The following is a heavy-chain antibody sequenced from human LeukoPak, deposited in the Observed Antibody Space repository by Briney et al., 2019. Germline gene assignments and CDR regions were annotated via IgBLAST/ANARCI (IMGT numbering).Heavy chain of an antibody. Sequence: ASVKVSCKASGYTFTSTGICWVRQAPGQGLEWMGWVSTYNGNTNYAQKFQGRGTITADKSTSTAYMELSSLRSEDTAVYYCARDGAYCGGDCYPDYWGQGTLVTVSS. CDR1: GYTFTSTG. CDR3: ARDGAYCGGDCYPDY. D-gene: IGHD2-21*02. CDR2: VSTYNGNT. J-gene: IGHJ4*02. V-gene: IGHV1-18*01.